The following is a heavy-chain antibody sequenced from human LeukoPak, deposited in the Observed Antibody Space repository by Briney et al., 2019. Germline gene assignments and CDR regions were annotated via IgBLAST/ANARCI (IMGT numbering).Heavy chain of an antibody. Sequence: PGRSLRLSCAASGFTFSTYSMNWVRQAPGKGLEWVSSISSSSTYIYYADSVKGRFTISRDNAKNSLYLQMNSLRAGDTAVYYCARDPQGYSSSWFDYWGQGTLVTVSS. CDR1: GFTFSTYS. D-gene: IGHD6-13*01. V-gene: IGHV3-21*01. CDR2: ISSSSTYI. CDR3: ARDPQGYSSSWFDY. J-gene: IGHJ4*02.